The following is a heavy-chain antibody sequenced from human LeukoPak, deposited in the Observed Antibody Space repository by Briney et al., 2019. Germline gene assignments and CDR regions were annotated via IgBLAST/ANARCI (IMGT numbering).Heavy chain of an antibody. J-gene: IGHJ5*02. D-gene: IGHD2-21*01. Sequence: SETLSLTCSVSSGSISSSRLHWGWIRQPPGKGLEWIGRISESGITDYHPSLKSRVTLSIDTSKNQFSLRLISVTAADTAVYYCARNVRVGGYEQLWYNWFDPWGQGTQVTVSS. V-gene: IGHV4-39*01. CDR2: ISESGIT. CDR1: SGSISSSRLH. CDR3: ARNVRVGGYEQLWYNWFDP.